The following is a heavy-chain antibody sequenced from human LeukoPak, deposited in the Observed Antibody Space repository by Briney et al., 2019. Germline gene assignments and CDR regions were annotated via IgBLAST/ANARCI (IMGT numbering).Heavy chain of an antibody. CDR1: GFTFSSYA. CDR3: ARDGPGGGSYYTNY. CDR2: INWNGGST. Sequence: GGSLRLSCAASGFTFSSYALSWVRQAPGKGLEWVSHINWNGGSTHYADSVKGRFTISRDSAKNSLYLQMNSLRAEDTALYYCARDGPGGGSYYTNYWGQGTLVTVSS. D-gene: IGHD1-26*01. V-gene: IGHV3-20*04. J-gene: IGHJ4*02.